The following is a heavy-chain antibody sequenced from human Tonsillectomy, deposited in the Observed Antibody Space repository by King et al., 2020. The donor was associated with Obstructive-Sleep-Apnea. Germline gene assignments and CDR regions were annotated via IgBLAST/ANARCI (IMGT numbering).Heavy chain of an antibody. CDR1: GGSISSGGYY. CDR3: ARGGSLWFGDWYYGMDV. J-gene: IGHJ6*02. D-gene: IGHD3-10*01. CDR2: IYDSGST. V-gene: IGHV4-31*03. Sequence: VQLQESGPGLVKPSQTLSLTCTVSGGSISSGGYYWSWIRQHPGKGLEWIGYIYDSGSTYYNPSLKSRLTISLDTSKNQFSLKLSSGTAADTAVYYCARGGSLWFGDWYYGMDVGGQGTTVPVSS.